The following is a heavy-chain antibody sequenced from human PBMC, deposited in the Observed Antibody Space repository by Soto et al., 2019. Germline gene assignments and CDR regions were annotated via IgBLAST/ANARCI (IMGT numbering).Heavy chain of an antibody. V-gene: IGHV3-53*01. J-gene: IGHJ4*02. CDR2: IYSGGST. Sequence: EVQLVESGGGLIQPGGSLRLSCAASGFTVSSNYMSWVRQAPGKGLEWVSVIYSGGSTYYADSVKGRFTISRDSSKNTLYLQMNSLRAEDTAVYYCARVTRGVRQYYFDYWGQGILVTISS. CDR1: GFTVSSNY. D-gene: IGHD3-10*01. CDR3: ARVTRGVRQYYFDY.